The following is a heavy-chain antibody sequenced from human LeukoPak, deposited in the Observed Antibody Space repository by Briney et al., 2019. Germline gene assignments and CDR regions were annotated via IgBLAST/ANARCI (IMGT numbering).Heavy chain of an antibody. V-gene: IGHV4-61*02. J-gene: IGHJ5*02. CDR3: ARDPGNP. CDR2: IYTSGST. D-gene: IGHD1-26*01. CDR1: GGSISSGSYY. Sequence: SQTLSLTCTVSGGSISSGSYYWSWIRQPAGKGLEWIGRIYTSGSTNYNPSLKSRVTISVDTSKNQFSLKLSSVTAADTAVYYCARDPGNPWGQGTLVTVSS.